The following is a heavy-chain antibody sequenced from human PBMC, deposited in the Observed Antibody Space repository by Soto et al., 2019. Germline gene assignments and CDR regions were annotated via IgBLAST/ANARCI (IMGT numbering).Heavy chain of an antibody. V-gene: IGHV1-69*05. CDR1: GYTFTSYH. Sequence: SVKVSCKASGYTFTSYHIHWVRQAPGQGLEWMGMLIPIFGTANYAQKFQGRVTITTDESTSTAYMELSSLRSEDTAVYYCARRAGIAAAGMNWFDPWGQGTLVTVSS. J-gene: IGHJ5*02. D-gene: IGHD6-13*01. CDR2: LIPIFGTA. CDR3: ARRAGIAAAGMNWFDP.